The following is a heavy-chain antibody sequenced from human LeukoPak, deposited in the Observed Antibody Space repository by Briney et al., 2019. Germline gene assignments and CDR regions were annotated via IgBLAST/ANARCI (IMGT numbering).Heavy chain of an antibody. CDR2: IKSKTDGGTT. CDR3: TTDRSWLTGAGYYFDY. D-gene: IGHD3-9*01. CDR1: GFTFSNAW. V-gene: IGHV3-15*01. J-gene: IGHJ4*02. Sequence: GGSLRLSCAASGFTFSNAWMSWARQAPGKGLEWVGRIKSKTDGGTTDYAAPVKGRFTISRDDSKNTLYLQMNSLKTEDTAVYYCTTDRSWLTGAGYYFDYWGQGTLVTVSS.